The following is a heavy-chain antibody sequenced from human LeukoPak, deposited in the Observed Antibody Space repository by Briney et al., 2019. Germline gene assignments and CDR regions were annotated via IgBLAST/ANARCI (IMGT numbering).Heavy chain of an antibody. J-gene: IGHJ4*02. D-gene: IGHD3-9*01. V-gene: IGHV5-51*01. CDR1: GYSFTSYW. CDR3: ARLPYDILTGYYTYTHFDY. Sequence: GESLKISCKGSGYSFTSYWIGWVRQMPGKGLEWMGIIYLGDSDTRYSPSFQGQVTISADKSISTAYLQWSSLKASDTAMYYCARLPYDILTGYYTYTHFDYWGQGTLVTVSS. CDR2: IYLGDSDT.